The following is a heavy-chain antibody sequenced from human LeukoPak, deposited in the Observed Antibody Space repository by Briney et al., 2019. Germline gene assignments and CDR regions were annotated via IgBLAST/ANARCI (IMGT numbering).Heavy chain of an antibody. CDR3: ARGTSGPVTTNDY. D-gene: IGHD3/OR15-3a*01. Sequence: ASVTVSCKASGYTFTSYAMNWVRQAPGQGLEWMGWINTNTGNPTYVQGFTGRFVFSLDTSVSTAYLQITSLKAEDTAVYYCARGTSGPVTTNDYWGQGTLVTVSS. J-gene: IGHJ4*02. CDR1: GYTFTSYA. CDR2: INTNTGNP. V-gene: IGHV7-4-1*02.